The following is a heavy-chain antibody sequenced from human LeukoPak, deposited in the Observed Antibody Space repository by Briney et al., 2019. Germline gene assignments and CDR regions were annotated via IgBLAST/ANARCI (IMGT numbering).Heavy chain of an antibody. CDR2: IHYTGRT. V-gene: IGHV4-39*07. CDR3: ARAIEVGAMTPFDY. Sequence: SEPLSLTCTVSGGPISSDTSHWGWIRQPPGKGLEWIGSIHYTGRTYYNPSLKSRVTISVDTSKNQFSLKLTSVTAADTAVYYCARAIEVGAMTPFDYWGQGTLVTVSS. D-gene: IGHD1-26*01. CDR1: GGPISSDTSH. J-gene: IGHJ4*02.